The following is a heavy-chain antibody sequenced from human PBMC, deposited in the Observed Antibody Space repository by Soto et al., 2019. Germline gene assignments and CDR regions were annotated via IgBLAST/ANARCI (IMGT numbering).Heavy chain of an antibody. J-gene: IGHJ4*01. CDR1: GNSITTSGYY. CDR2: VYWTGST. V-gene: IGHV4-39*01. D-gene: IGHD2-8*01. Sequence: PSVTLPLTCSVSGNSITTSGYYWGWIRQPPGKGLQWIGNVYWTGSTFSHPSLTSRVFISVDTSKNEFSLRLTSVTAADTAVYYCARSHNTNGHLIDYWGPGTLVSVAS. CDR3: ARSHNTNGHLIDY.